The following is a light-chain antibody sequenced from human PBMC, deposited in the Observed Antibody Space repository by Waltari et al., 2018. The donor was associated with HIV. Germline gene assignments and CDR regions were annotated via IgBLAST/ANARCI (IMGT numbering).Light chain of an antibody. V-gene: IGKV1-39*01. Sequence: IQLTQSPSSLSAYLADNVTITCRPSHTISGFLTWYQQKPGKAPKLRVFATSSLHSGVPSRFKGRASGMDFSLTINSLHPEDFATYYCQQSFSGFSFGPGASVD. CDR2: ATS. CDR3: QQSFSGFS. J-gene: IGKJ3*01. CDR1: HTISGF.